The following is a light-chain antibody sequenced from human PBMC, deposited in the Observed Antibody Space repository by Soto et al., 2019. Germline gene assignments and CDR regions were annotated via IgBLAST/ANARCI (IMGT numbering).Light chain of an antibody. CDR3: QSYDSILMV. CDR1: RGSIASNY. V-gene: IGLV6-57*03. Sequence: NFMLTQPHSVSESPGKTVTISCTRSRGSIASNYVQWYQQRPGSAPTTVIYEDNQRPSGVPDRFSGSIDSSSNSASLTISGLKTEDEADYYCQSYDSILMVFGGGTQLTVL. CDR2: EDN. J-gene: IGLJ2*01.